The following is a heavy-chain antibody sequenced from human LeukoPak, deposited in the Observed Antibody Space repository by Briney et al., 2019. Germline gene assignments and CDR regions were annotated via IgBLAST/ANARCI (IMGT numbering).Heavy chain of an antibody. V-gene: IGHV3-15*01. D-gene: IGHD2-15*01. CDR1: GFTFSSYW. J-gene: IGHJ4*02. CDR3: TTDFAVAATPIDY. CDR2: IKSKTDGGTT. Sequence: PGGSLRLSCAASGFTFSSYWMSWVRQAPGKGLEWVGRIKSKTDGGTTDYAAPVKGRFTISRDDSKNTLYLQMNSLKTEDTAVYYCTTDFAVAATPIDYWGQGTLVTVSS.